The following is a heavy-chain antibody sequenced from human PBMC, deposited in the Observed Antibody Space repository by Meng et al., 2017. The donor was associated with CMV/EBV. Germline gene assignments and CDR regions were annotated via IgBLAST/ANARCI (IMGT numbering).Heavy chain of an antibody. V-gene: IGHV3-53*01. D-gene: IGHD3-10*01. CDR2: IYSGGST. CDR3: ARAQPLLYTNYYVPGSLHGFYYYYGMDV. J-gene: IGHJ6*02. CDR1: GFTVSSNY. Sequence: GGSLRLSCAASGFTVSSNYMSWVRQAPGKGLEWGSVIYSGGSTYYADSVKGRFTISRDNSKNTLYLQMNSLRAEETAVYYCARAQPLLYTNYYVPGSLHGFYYYYGMDVWGQGTTVTVSS.